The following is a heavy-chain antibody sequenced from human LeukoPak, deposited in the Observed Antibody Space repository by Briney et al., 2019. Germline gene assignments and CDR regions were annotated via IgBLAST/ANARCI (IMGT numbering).Heavy chain of an antibody. CDR2: IYYSGST. D-gene: IGHD6-19*01. CDR1: GGSISSSSYY. J-gene: IGHJ4*02. Sequence: SETLSLTCTVSGGSISSSSYYWGWIRQPPGKGLEWIGSIYYSGSTYYNPSLKSRVTISVDTSKNQFSLKLSSVTAADTAVYYCARAPPGYSSGWYGRWGQGTLVTVSS. CDR3: ARAPPGYSSGWYGR. V-gene: IGHV4-39*07.